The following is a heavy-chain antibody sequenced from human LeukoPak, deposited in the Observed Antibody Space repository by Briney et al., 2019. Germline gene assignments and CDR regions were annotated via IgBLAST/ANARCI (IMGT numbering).Heavy chain of an antibody. V-gene: IGHV4-59*01. Sequence: SETLSLTCTVSGGSISSYYWSWIRQPPGKGLEWIGYIYYSGSTNYNPSLKSRVTISVDTSKNQFSLKPSSVTAADTAVYYCARSAGYSSGWYTYYYYGMDVWGQGTTVTVSS. CDR1: GGSISSYY. J-gene: IGHJ6*02. CDR3: ARSAGYSSGWYTYYYYGMDV. D-gene: IGHD6-19*01. CDR2: IYYSGST.